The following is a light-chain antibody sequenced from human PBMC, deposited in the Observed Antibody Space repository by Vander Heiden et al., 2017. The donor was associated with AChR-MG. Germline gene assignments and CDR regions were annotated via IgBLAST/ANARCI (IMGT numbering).Light chain of an antibody. Sequence: QSALTQPASVSGSPGQSITISCTGTSSDVGGYNYVSWYQQHPGKARKLMIYDVSNRPSGVSNRFSGSKSGNTASLTISGLQAEDEADYYCSSYTSSSTLEFGGGTKLTVL. CDR3: SSYTSSSTLE. V-gene: IGLV2-14*03. CDR2: DVS. J-gene: IGLJ3*02. CDR1: SSDVGGYNY.